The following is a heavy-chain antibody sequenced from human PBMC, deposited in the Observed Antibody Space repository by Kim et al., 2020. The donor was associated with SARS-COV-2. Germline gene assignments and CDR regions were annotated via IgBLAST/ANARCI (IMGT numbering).Heavy chain of an antibody. CDR1: GGSISSYY. CDR3: ARGRFFYYDSSGYVMDV. D-gene: IGHD3-22*01. J-gene: IGHJ6*01. V-gene: IGHV4-59*13. Sequence: SETLSLTCSVSGGSISSYYWSWIRQPPGKGLEWIGYIYNSGSTNYNPSLKSRVTILADTSKNQFSLKLTSVTAADTAVYYCARGRFFYYDSSGYVMDVWGQGTTVTVSS. CDR2: IYNSGST.